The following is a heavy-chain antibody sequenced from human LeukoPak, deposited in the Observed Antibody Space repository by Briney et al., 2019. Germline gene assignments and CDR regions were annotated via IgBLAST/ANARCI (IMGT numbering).Heavy chain of an antibody. Sequence: GGSLRLSCAASGFTFRDSAMTWVRHVPGKGLEWVSLISYSGGNAYYADSVKGRFTISRDNSENTLSLRMNSPRVEDTARYYCAKDIQLSTWGLGTMVTVSS. V-gene: IGHV3-23*01. J-gene: IGHJ3*01. CDR3: AKDIQLST. CDR2: ISYSGGNA. D-gene: IGHD3-16*02. CDR1: GFTFRDSA.